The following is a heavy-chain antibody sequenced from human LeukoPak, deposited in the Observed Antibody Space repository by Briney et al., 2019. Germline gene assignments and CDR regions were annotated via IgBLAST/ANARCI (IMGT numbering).Heavy chain of an antibody. CDR1: GFTFSSYW. V-gene: IGHV3-74*01. J-gene: IGHJ4*02. Sequence: GGSLRLSCAASGFTFSSYWMHWVRQAPGKWLVWVSRINSDGSSTSYADSVKGRFTISRDNAKNTLYLQMNSLRAEDTAVYYCASPMVRGTLGDFDYWGQGTLVTVSS. D-gene: IGHD3-10*01. CDR2: INSDGSST. CDR3: ASPMVRGTLGDFDY.